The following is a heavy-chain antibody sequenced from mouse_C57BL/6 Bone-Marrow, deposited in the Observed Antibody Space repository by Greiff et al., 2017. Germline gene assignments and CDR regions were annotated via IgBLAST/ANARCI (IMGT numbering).Heavy chain of an antibody. Sequence: EVKVEESGGGLVQPGGSMKLSCAASGFTFSDAWMDWVRQSPEKGLEWVAEIRNKANNHATYYAESVKGRFTISRDDSKSSVYLQMNSLRAEDTGIYYCTRPIYYYYVRYFDVWGTGTPVTVSS. CDR3: TRPIYYYYVRYFDV. CDR1: GFTFSDAW. D-gene: IGHD2-4*01. V-gene: IGHV6-6*01. J-gene: IGHJ1*03. CDR2: IRNKANNHAT.